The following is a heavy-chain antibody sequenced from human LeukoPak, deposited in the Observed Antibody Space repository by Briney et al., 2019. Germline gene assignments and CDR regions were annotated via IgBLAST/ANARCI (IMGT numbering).Heavy chain of an antibody. CDR3: ARAKRELPSYYYYMNV. CDR1: GYTFTSYD. D-gene: IGHD1-26*01. J-gene: IGHJ6*03. CDR2: MNPNGGNT. Sequence: VASVKVSFKASGYTFTSYDINWVRPATGQGLGWRGWMNPNGGNTGYAQKVQGRVSMTRNTSISTAYMELSSLRSEDAAVYYCARAKRELPSYYYYMNVWGKGTTVTVSS. V-gene: IGHV1-8*01.